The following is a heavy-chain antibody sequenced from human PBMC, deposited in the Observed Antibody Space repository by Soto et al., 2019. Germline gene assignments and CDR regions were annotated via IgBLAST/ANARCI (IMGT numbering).Heavy chain of an antibody. J-gene: IGHJ6*02. V-gene: IGHV4-61*01. D-gene: IGHD2-15*01. CDR3: ARDGALVVAAMNYGMDV. Sequence: LSLTCTVSGGSVSSGSYYWSWIRQPPGKGLEWIGYIYYSGSTNYNPSLKSRVTISVDTSKNQFSLKLSSVTAADTAVYYCARDGALVVAAMNYGMDVWGQGTTVTVSS. CDR2: IYYSGST. CDR1: GGSVSSGSYY.